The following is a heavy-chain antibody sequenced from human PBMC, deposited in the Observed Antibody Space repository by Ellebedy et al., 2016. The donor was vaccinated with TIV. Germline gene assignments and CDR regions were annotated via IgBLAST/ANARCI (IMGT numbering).Heavy chain of an antibody. CDR3: ARVGSTRTYYFDY. Sequence: AASVKVSCKVSGYTLTELSMHWVRQAPGKGLEWMGGFDPEDGETIYAQKLQGRVTMTTDTSTSTAYMELRSLRSDDTAVYYCARVGSTRTYYFDYWGQGTLVTVSS. V-gene: IGHV1-24*01. CDR1: GYTLTELS. CDR2: FDPEDGET. J-gene: IGHJ4*02. D-gene: IGHD2-2*01.